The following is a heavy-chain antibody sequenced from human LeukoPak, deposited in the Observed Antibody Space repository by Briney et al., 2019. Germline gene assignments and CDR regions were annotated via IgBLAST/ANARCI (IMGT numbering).Heavy chain of an antibody. D-gene: IGHD2-15*01. V-gene: IGHV3-7*01. J-gene: IGHJ4*02. CDR1: GYTFSTNW. CDR3: ARLSSAANDY. Sequence: GGSLRLSCAASGYTFSTNWMNWVRQAPGKGLEWVANINQDGSRTRYVDSVKGRFTISKDNTNNILYLQMNSLRAEDTAVYYCARLSSAANDYWGQGTLVTVSS. CDR2: INQDGSRT.